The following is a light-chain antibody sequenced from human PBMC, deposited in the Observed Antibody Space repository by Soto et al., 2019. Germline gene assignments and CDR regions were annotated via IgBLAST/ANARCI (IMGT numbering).Light chain of an antibody. CDR3: LQLYSFSWT. J-gene: IGKJ1*01. CDR2: AAS. V-gene: IGKV1-6*01. CDR1: QGIRND. Sequence: AIQMTQSPSSLSASVGDRVTISCRASQGIRNDLAWYQQKPGKAPKLLIFAASNLQSGVPSRFSGSGSGTDFTLTISRLQPEDFATYYCLQLYSFSWTFGQGTKVDIK.